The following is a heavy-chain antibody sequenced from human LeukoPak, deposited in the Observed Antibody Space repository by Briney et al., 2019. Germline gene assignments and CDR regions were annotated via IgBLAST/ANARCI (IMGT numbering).Heavy chain of an antibody. CDR3: ARDRHLGQLTPFDI. J-gene: IGHJ3*02. Sequence: ASVKVSCKASGGTFSSYAISWVRQAPGQGLEWMGGIIPIFGTANYAQKFQGRVTITADKSTSTAYMELSSLRSEDTAVYYCARDRHLGQLTPFDIWGQGTMVTVSS. CDR2: IIPIFGTA. D-gene: IGHD5-18*01. CDR1: GGTFSSYA. V-gene: IGHV1-69*06.